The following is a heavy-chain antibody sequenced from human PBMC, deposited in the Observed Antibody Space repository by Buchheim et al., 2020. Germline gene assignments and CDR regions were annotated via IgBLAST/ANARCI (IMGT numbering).Heavy chain of an antibody. CDR3: ARRRGKGPGYYYDSSGYPFDY. Sequence: QVQLQQWGAGLLKPSETLSLTCAVYGGSFSGYYWSWIRQPPGKGLEWIGEINHSGSTNYNPSLKSRVTISVDTSKNPFSLKLSSVTAADTAVYYCARRRGKGPGYYYDSSGYPFDYWGQGTL. D-gene: IGHD3-22*01. J-gene: IGHJ4*02. V-gene: IGHV4-34*01. CDR1: GGSFSGYY. CDR2: INHSGST.